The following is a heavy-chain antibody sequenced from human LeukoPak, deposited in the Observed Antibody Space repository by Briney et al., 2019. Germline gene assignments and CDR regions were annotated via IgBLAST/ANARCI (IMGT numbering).Heavy chain of an antibody. Sequence: ASVKVSCKASGHTFTGYYMHWVRQAPGQGLEWMGRINPNSGGTNYAQKFQGRVTMTRDTSISTAYMELSRLRSDDTAVYYCARVFHHDYGDYDSLDVWGQGTTVTVSS. CDR1: GHTFTGYY. CDR2: INPNSGGT. J-gene: IGHJ6*02. CDR3: ARVFHHDYGDYDSLDV. D-gene: IGHD4-17*01. V-gene: IGHV1-2*06.